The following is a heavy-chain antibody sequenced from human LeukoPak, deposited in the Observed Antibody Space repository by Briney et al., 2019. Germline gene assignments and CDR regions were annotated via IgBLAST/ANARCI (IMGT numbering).Heavy chain of an antibody. CDR2: IYHSGST. V-gene: IGHV4-30-2*01. CDR1: GGSISGGGYY. Sequence: PSETLSLTCTVSGGSISGGGYYWSWIRQPPGKGLEWIGYIYHSGSTYYNPSLKSRVTISVDRSKNQFSLKLSSVTAADTAVYYCARVGTALDYWGQGTLVTVSS. CDR3: ARVGTALDY. J-gene: IGHJ4*02. D-gene: IGHD2-21*02.